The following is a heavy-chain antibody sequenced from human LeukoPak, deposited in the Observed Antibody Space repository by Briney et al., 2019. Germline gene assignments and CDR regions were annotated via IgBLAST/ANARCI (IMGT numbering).Heavy chain of an antibody. CDR1: GFTFSSYG. D-gene: IGHD3-16*02. V-gene: IGHV3-23*01. Sequence: GGSLRLSCAASGFTFSSYGMAWVRQAPGKGLEWVSSISGGGGTTYYADSVKGRFTISRDNSKNTLYLQMNSLRAEDTAVYYCAKSPRRLEFGGVIVILDYWGQGTLVTVSS. CDR2: ISGGGGTT. CDR3: AKSPRRLEFGGVIVILDY. J-gene: IGHJ4*02.